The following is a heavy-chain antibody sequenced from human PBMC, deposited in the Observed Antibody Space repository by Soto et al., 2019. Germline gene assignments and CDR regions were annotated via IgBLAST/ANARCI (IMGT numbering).Heavy chain of an antibody. CDR1: GITFTNAW. J-gene: IGHJ4*02. D-gene: IGHD4-17*01. CDR3: TTDPGDYEDF. Sequence: GGSLRLSCTTSGITFTNAWMSWVRQAPGKGLEWVGRIKNKADGGTADYAAPVRGRFTISRDGSKSTLFLQMNSLETEDTAVYYCTTDPGDYEDFWGQGTLVTVSS. V-gene: IGHV3-15*01. CDR2: IKNKADGGTA.